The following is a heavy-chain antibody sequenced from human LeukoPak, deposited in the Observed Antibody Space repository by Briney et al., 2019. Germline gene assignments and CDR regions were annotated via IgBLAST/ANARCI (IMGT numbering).Heavy chain of an antibody. J-gene: IGHJ4*02. CDR2: ISAYNGNT. CDR3: ARYTTVTHPLRVDY. V-gene: IGHV1-18*01. D-gene: IGHD4-17*01. Sequence: ASVKVSCKASGGTFSSYAISWVRQAPGQGLEWMGWISAYNGNTNYAQKLQGRVTMTTDTSTSTAYMELRSLRSDDTAVYYCARYTTVTHPLRVDYWGQGTLVTVSS. CDR1: GGTFSSYA.